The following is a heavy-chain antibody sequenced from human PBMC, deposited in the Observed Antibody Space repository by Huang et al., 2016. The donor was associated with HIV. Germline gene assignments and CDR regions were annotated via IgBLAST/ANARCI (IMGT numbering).Heavy chain of an antibody. CDR3: ARALLLFGLGSPLDF. D-gene: IGHD3-10*01. V-gene: IGHV1-46*01. J-gene: IGHJ4*02. CDR2: INPSGAST. Sequence: QVQLVQSGAEVKKPGASVKISCKASGYTFTTYHIHWVRQAPGQGLEWMGMINPSGASTRYAQTFQGRVTMTSDTSTSTVYMELSSLTPEDTAVYYCARALLLFGLGSPLDFWGQGSLVTVSS. CDR1: GYTFTTYH.